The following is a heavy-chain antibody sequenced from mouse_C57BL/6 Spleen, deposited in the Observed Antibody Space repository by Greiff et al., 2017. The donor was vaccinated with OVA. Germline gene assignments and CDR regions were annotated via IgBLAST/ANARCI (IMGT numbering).Heavy chain of an antibody. CDR1: GFNITDDY. CDR2: IDPENGDT. Sequence: EVQLQQSGAELVRPGASVKLSCTASGFNITDDYMHWVKQRPEQGLEWIGWIDPENGDTEYASKFQGKATITADTSSNTAYLQLSSLTSEDTAVYYCTTHITTVVAGFDYWGQGTTLTVSS. D-gene: IGHD1-1*01. J-gene: IGHJ2*01. CDR3: TTHITTVVAGFDY. V-gene: IGHV14-4*01.